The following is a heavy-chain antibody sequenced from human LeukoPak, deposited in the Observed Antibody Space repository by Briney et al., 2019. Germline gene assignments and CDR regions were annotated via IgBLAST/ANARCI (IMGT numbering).Heavy chain of an antibody. CDR2: ISYDGSNK. D-gene: IGHD3-3*01. J-gene: IGHJ4*02. V-gene: IGHV3-30-3*01. Sequence: GRSLRLSCAASGFTFSSYAVHWVRQAPGKGLEWVAVISYDGSNKYYADSVKGRFTISRDNSKNTLYLQMNSLRAEDTAVYYCAREFTIFGVVIIRYFDYWGQGTLVTVSS. CDR1: GFTFSSYA. CDR3: AREFTIFGVVIIRYFDY.